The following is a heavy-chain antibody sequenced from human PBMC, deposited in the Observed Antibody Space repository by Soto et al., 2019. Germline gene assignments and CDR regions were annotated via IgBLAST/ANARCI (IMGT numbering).Heavy chain of an antibody. CDR3: AKYSSNGTPHPTYFDY. V-gene: IGHV3-66*01. D-gene: IGHD6-13*01. CDR2: IYSGGST. J-gene: IGHJ4*02. Sequence: GGSLRLPCAASGFTVSSNYMSWVRPAPGKGLEWVSVIYSGGSTYYADSVKGRFTISRDNSKNTLYLQMNSLRAEDTAVYYYAKYSSNGTPHPTYFDYWGQGTLVTVSS. CDR1: GFTVSSNY.